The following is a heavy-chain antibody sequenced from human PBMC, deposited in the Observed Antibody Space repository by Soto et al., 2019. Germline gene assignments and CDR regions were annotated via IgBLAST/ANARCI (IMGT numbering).Heavy chain of an antibody. Sequence: QVQLQESGPGLVKPSETLSLTCTVSGGSISSYYWSWIRQPPGKGLEWIGYIYYSGSTNYNPSLKSRVTISVDTSKNQFSLKLSSVTAADTAVYYCARSTRGDKAGLGTRYWFDPWGQGTLVTVSS. CDR1: GGSISSYY. J-gene: IGHJ5*02. CDR3: ARSTRGDKAGLGTRYWFDP. V-gene: IGHV4-59*01. CDR2: IYYSGST. D-gene: IGHD2-2*01.